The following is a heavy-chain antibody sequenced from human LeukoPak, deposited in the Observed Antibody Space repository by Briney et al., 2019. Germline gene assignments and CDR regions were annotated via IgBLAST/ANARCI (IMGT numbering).Heavy chain of an antibody. J-gene: IGHJ6*02. CDR2: INHNGNVN. V-gene: IGHV3-7*03. CDR3: ARGGGLDV. Sequence: PGRSLRLSCAASGFTFSSYWMNWARQAPGKGLEWEASINHNGNVNYYVDSVKGRFTISRDNAKNSLYLQMSNLRAEDTAVYFCARGGGLDVWGQGATVTVSS. D-gene: IGHD3-16*01. CDR1: GFTFSSYW.